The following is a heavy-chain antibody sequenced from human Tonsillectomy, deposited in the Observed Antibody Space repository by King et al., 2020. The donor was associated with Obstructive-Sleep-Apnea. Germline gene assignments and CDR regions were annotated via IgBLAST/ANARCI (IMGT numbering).Heavy chain of an antibody. J-gene: IGHJ3*01. CDR1: GFTFDDYA. Sequence: VQLVESGGVVVQPGGSLRLSCAASGFTFDDYAMDWVRQTPGKGLEWVSLMSWDGASTYYADSVKGRFTISRDNSKNSLYLQMNSLRAEDTALYYCAKPVDGSDAFDFWGQGTMVTVSS. CDR2: MSWDGAST. CDR3: AKPVDGSDAFDF. V-gene: IGHV3-43D*03. D-gene: IGHD5-24*01.